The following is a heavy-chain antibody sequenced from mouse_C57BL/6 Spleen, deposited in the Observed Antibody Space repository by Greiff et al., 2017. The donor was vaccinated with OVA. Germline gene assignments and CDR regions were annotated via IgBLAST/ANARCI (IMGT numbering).Heavy chain of an antibody. V-gene: IGHV1-82*01. CDR1: GYAFSSSW. D-gene: IGHD2-5*01. CDR3: ARRYSNYWAMDY. J-gene: IGHJ4*01. Sequence: VHLVESGPELVKPGASVKISCKASGYAFSSSWMNWVKQRPGKGLEWIGRIYPGDGDTNYNGKFKGKATLTADKSSSTAYMQLSSLTSEDSAVYFCARRYSNYWAMDYWGQGTSVTVSS. CDR2: IYPGDGDT.